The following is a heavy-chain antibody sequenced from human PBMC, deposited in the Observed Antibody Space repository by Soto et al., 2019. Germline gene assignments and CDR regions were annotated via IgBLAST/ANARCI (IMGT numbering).Heavy chain of an antibody. V-gene: IGHV3-21*01. J-gene: IGHJ5*02. D-gene: IGHD2-2*02. CDR1: GFTFSSYS. CDR3: ARILYVGMNWFDP. CDR2: ISSSSSYI. Sequence: PGGSLRLSCAASGFTFSSYSMNWVRQAPGKGLEWVSSISSSSSYIYYADSVKGRFTISRDNAKNSLYLQMNSLRAEDTAVYYCARILYVGMNWFDPWGQGTLVTVS.